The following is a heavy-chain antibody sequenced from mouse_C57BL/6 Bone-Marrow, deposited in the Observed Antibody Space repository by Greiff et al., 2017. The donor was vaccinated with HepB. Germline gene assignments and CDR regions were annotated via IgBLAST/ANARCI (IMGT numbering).Heavy chain of an antibody. D-gene: IGHD2-1*01. CDR3: ARLLFAY. J-gene: IGHJ3*01. CDR2: ISSGGSYT. CDR1: GFTFSSYG. V-gene: IGHV5-6*02. Sequence: DVKLQESGGDLVKPGGSLKLSCAASGFTFSSYGMSWVRQTPDKRLEWVATISSGGSYTYYPDSVKGRFTISRDNAKNTLYLQMSSLKSEDTAMYYCARLLFAYWGQGTLVTVSA.